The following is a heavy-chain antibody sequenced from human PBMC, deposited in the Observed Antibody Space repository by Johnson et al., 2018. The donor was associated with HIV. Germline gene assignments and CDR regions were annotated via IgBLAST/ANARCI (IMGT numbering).Heavy chain of an antibody. D-gene: IGHD6-6*01. J-gene: IGHJ3*02. V-gene: IGHV3-30*02. CDR3: AKDQSLLAAPPDAFDI. Sequence: QVQLVESGGGLVQPGGSLRLSCVASGFTFSSYGMHWVRQAPGKGLEWVAFIRYDGRNQYYAASVKGRFTISRDNSKNTLYLQMNRLSAEDTAVYYCAKDQSLLAAPPDAFDIWGQGTMVTVSS. CDR2: IRYDGRNQ. CDR1: GFTFSSYG.